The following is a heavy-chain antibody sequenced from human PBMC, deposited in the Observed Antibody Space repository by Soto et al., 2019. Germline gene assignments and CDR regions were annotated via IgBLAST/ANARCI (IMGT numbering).Heavy chain of an antibody. J-gene: IGHJ4*02. Sequence: SGGSLRLSCAASGFTFDDYAMHWVRQAPGKGLEWVSGISWNSGSIGYADSVKGRFTISRDNAKNSLYLQMNSLRAEDTALYYCAKGYCSGGSCYIDYWGQGTLVTVSS. CDR3: AKGYCSGGSCYIDY. D-gene: IGHD2-15*01. CDR1: GFTFDDYA. CDR2: ISWNSGSI. V-gene: IGHV3-9*01.